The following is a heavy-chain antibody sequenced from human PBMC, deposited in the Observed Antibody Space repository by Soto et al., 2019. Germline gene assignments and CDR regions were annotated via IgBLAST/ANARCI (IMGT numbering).Heavy chain of an antibody. D-gene: IGHD6-19*01. CDR3: AKVPDHSYSSGWYSPAFDI. CDR1: GGTFSSYA. CDR2: IIPIFGTA. J-gene: IGHJ3*02. V-gene: IGHV1-69*13. Sequence: SVKVSCKASGGTFSSYAISWVRQAPGQGLEWMGGIIPIFGTANYAQKFQGRVTITADESTSTAYMELSSLRAEDTAVYYCAKVPDHSYSSGWYSPAFDIWGQGTMVTVSS.